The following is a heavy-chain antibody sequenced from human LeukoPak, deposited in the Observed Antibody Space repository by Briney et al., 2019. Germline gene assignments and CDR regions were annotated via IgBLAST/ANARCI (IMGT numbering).Heavy chain of an antibody. Sequence: SVKVSCKASGGTFSSYAISWVRQAPGQGLEWMGRIIPILGIANYAQKFQGRVTITADKSTSTAYMELSSLRSEDTAVYYCARDIGEGPTVAYYGMDVWGQGTTVTVSS. J-gene: IGHJ6*02. CDR2: IIPILGIA. CDR3: ARDIGEGPTVAYYGMDV. CDR1: GGTFSSYA. D-gene: IGHD3-10*01. V-gene: IGHV1-69*04.